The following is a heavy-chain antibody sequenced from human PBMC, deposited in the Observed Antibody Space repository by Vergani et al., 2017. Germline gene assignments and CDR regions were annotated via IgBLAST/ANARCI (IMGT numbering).Heavy chain of an antibody. J-gene: IGHJ4*02. CDR1: GYTFTSYY. CDR3: GRSIAAAGYLDY. V-gene: IGHV1-46*01. Sequence: QVHLVQSGAEVKKPGASVKAACKASGYTFTSYYMHWVRQATGQGLEWRGIINPSGGSTTSTQQFQGRVTMTRDTSTSTVYMELSSLGSEDTAVYYCGRSIAAAGYLDYWGQGTLVTVSS. CDR2: INPSGGST. D-gene: IGHD6-13*01.